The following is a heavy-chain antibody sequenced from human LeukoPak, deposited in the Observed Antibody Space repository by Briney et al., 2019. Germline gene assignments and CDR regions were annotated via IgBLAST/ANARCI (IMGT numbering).Heavy chain of an antibody. Sequence: ASVMVSCQASGYTFTSYAMHWVRQAPGQRLEWMGWINAGNGNTKYSQKFQDRVTITRDTSASTAYMELSSLRSEDTAVYYCARSYGDENWFDPWGQGTLVTVSS. D-gene: IGHD4-17*01. CDR2: INAGNGNT. V-gene: IGHV1-3*01. CDR1: GYTFTSYA. J-gene: IGHJ5*02. CDR3: ARSYGDENWFDP.